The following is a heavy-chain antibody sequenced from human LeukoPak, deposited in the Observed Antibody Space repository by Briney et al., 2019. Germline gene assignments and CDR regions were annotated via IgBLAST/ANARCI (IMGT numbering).Heavy chain of an antibody. CDR2: IRYDGSNK. D-gene: IGHD5-18*01. CDR3: ARGRKTDTAILNY. V-gene: IGHV3-30*02. CDR1: GFTFSSYG. J-gene: IGHJ4*02. Sequence: GGSLRLSCAASGFTFSSYGMHWVRQAPGKGLGWGAFIRYDGSNKYYADSVKGRFTISRDNSKNTLYLQMNSLRAEDTAVYYCARGRKTDTAILNYWGQGTLVTVSS.